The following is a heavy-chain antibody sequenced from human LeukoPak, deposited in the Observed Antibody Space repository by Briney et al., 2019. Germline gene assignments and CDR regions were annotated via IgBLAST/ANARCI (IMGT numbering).Heavy chain of an antibody. CDR3: VRDLILVWTPGDDFDF. Sequence: GGSLRLSCAASGFTFNKYEMNWVRQAPGKGLEWVSYISSSGSSIYYADSVKGRFTVSRDNAKNSLDLQMNSLRAEDTAVYYCVRDLILVWTPGDDFDFWGQGTLVIVSS. V-gene: IGHV3-48*03. CDR1: GFTFNKYE. CDR2: ISSSGSSI. J-gene: IGHJ4*02. D-gene: IGHD3-16*01.